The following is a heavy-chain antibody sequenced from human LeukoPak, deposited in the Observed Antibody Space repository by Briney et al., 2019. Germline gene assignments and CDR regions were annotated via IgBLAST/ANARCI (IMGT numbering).Heavy chain of an antibody. D-gene: IGHD4-11*01. V-gene: IGHV4-38-2*02. CDR2: IYHSGST. J-gene: IGHJ4*02. Sequence: PSETLSLTCTVSGYSISSGYYWGWIRQPPGKGLEWIGSIYHSGSTYYNPSLKSRVTISVDTSKNQFSLKLSSVTAADTAVYYCARVRYSNYVSFDYWGQGTLVTVSS. CDR3: ARVRYSNYVSFDY. CDR1: GYSISSGYY.